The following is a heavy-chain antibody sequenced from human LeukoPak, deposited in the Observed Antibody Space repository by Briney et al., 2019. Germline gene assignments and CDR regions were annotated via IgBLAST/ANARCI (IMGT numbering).Heavy chain of an antibody. CDR1: GYIFTGYY. D-gene: IGHD5-24*01. Sequence: ASVKVSCKASGYIFTGYYMHWVRQAPGQGLEWMGWINPNSGDTNYAQNLQGRVTMTTDTSTSTAYMELRSLRSDDTAMYYCARMEMATAIFDYWGQGTLVTVSS. CDR2: INPNSGDT. CDR3: ARMEMATAIFDY. V-gene: IGHV1-2*02. J-gene: IGHJ4*02.